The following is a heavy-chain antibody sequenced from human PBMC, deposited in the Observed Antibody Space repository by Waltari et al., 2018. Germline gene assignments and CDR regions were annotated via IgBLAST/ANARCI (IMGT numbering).Heavy chain of an antibody. V-gene: IGHV3-7*04. CDR2: IKQEVSEK. D-gene: IGHD3-10*01. CDR1: GVTVGSYG. J-gene: IGHJ5*02. Sequence: EVQLVESGGGLVQPGGSLRVAGAAEGVTVGSYGMSWVRRAPGKGLEWVANIKQEVSEKYYVDSVNGRFTISRDNAKNSLYLQMNSLRAEDTAVYYCAGGGAAEEVWFDPWGQGTLVTVSS. CDR3: AGGGAAEEVWFDP.